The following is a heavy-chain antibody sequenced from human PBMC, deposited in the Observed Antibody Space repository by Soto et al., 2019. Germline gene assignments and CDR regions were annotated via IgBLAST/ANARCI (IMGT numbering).Heavy chain of an antibody. Sequence: QVQLVQSGAEERKPGASVKVSCKASGYSFTSYAMHWVRQAPGHRLEWMGWINAGNGNTKYSQKFQGRVTITRDTAASTASMELSSLSSGDTAVYYCARDGAAADYWGQGTLVTVSS. D-gene: IGHD6-13*01. V-gene: IGHV1-3*05. CDR2: INAGNGNT. J-gene: IGHJ4*02. CDR1: GYSFTSYA. CDR3: ARDGAAADY.